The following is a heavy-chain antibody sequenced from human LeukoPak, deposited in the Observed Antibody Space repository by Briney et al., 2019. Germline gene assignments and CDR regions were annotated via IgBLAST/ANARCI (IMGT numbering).Heavy chain of an antibody. Sequence: ASVKVSCKASGYTFTSYYMHWVRQAPGQGLEWMGIINPSGGSTSYAQKLQGRVTMTTDTSTSTAYMELRSLRSDDTAVYYCARDMSVVFSGNYSPDFDYWGQGTLVTVSS. V-gene: IGHV1-46*01. CDR1: GYTFTSYY. CDR2: INPSGGST. CDR3: ARDMSVVFSGNYSPDFDY. D-gene: IGHD1-26*01. J-gene: IGHJ4*02.